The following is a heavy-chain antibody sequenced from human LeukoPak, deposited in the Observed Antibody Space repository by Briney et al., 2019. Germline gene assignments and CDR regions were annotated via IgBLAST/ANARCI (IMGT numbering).Heavy chain of an antibody. V-gene: IGHV3-53*01. J-gene: IGHJ4*02. CDR1: GFTVSSNY. D-gene: IGHD1-26*01. CDR2: IYSGGST. CDR3: AKDLSGGPYY. Sequence: GGSLRLSCAASGFTVSSNYMSWVRQAPGKGLEWVSLIYSGGSTYYADSVKGRFTISRGNSKNTLYLQMNSLRAEDTAVYYCAKDLSGGPYYWGQGTLVTVSS.